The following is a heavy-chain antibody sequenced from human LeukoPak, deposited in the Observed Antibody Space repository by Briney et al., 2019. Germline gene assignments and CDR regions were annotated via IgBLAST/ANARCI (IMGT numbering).Heavy chain of an antibody. V-gene: IGHV1-46*03. D-gene: IGHD1-1*01. Sequence: ASVKVSCKGSGYTFTSYNMHWVRQAHGQGKEGMGIINLSGGSKSYEQKFQGRVSITRDRYKSKVYMELKRLRHKDTAVYYCARAKTGRKASWFDPWGQGTLVTVSS. CDR1: GYTFTSYN. CDR3: ARAKTGRKASWFDP. J-gene: IGHJ5*02. CDR2: INLSGGSK.